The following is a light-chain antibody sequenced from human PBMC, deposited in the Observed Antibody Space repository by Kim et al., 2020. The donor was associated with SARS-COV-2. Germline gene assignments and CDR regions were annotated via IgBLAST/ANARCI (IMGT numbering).Light chain of an antibody. Sequence: QSVLTQSPSASGTPGQRVTISCSGSSSNIGSNYVYWYKQLPGTAPKLLIYKNNQRSSGVPDRFSGSKSGTSASLAISALRSEDEADYYCGAWDDALSAWLFGGGTQLTVL. CDR3: GAWDDALSAWL. CDR1: SSNIGSNY. J-gene: IGLJ3*02. CDR2: KNN. V-gene: IGLV1-47*01.